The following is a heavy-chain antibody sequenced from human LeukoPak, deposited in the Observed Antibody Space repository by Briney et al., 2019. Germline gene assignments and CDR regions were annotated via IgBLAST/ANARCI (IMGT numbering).Heavy chain of an antibody. CDR3: AKKEGSGSYTEYYFDY. Sequence: GGTLRLSCAASRFTFNNYAMNWVRQAPGKGLEWVSAISGSGGSTYYADSVKGRFTISRDNSKNTLYLQMNSLRAEDTAVYYCAKKEGSGSYTEYYFDYWGQGTLVTVSS. V-gene: IGHV3-23*01. D-gene: IGHD3-10*01. J-gene: IGHJ4*02. CDR2: ISGSGGST. CDR1: RFTFNNYA.